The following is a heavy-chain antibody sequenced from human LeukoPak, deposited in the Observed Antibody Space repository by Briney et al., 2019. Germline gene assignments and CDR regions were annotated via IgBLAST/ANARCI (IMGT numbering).Heavy chain of an antibody. CDR2: IYHSGSP. J-gene: IGHJ4*02. CDR3: TRPITSQGYFGVVID. Sequence: SETLSLTCAVSGYSISSASYWGWIRQPPGKGLEWLGNIYHSGSPYYNPSLKSRVTISVDTSKNQFSLKLSSVTAADTAVYYCTRPITSQGYFGVVIDWGQGTLVTVSS. V-gene: IGHV4-38-2*01. CDR1: GYSISSASY. D-gene: IGHD3-3*01.